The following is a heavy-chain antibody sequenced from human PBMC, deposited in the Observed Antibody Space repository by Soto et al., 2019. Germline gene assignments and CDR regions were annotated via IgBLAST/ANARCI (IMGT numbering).Heavy chain of an antibody. J-gene: IGHJ4*02. Sequence: SGPTLVNPTQTLTLTCTFSGLSLSTSGMSVSWIRQPPGKALEWLALIDWDDDKYYSTSLKTRLTISKDTSKNQVVLTMTNMDPVDTATYYCARKKYYYDTSGYQAFDYWGQGTLVTVSS. CDR2: IDWDDDK. D-gene: IGHD3-22*01. CDR1: GLSLSTSGMS. CDR3: ARKKYYYDTSGYQAFDY. V-gene: IGHV2-70*01.